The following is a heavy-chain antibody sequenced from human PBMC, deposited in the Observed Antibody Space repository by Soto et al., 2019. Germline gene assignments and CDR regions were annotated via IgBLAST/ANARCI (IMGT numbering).Heavy chain of an antibody. CDR2: IRRQCDNI. V-gene: IGHV3-23*01. D-gene: IGHD6-19*01. J-gene: IGHJ3*01. CDR1: GFTFSNYA. Sequence: EVRLLESGGDLVQPGGALRLSCAASGFTFSNYAMSWVRQAPGKGLEWVSSIRRQCDNIYYSDSAKGLFAVSRDNSKSTLYLQMNSLRAEDTATYYCAKGGKAGSSWTVDALDLWGQGTVVTVSS. CDR3: AKGGKAGSSWTVDALDL.